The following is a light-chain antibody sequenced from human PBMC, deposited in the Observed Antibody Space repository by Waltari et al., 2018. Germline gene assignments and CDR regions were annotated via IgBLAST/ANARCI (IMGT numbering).Light chain of an antibody. J-gene: IGKJ1*01. Sequence: SCNASQSVNRAWAWYQQKPGQAPRLLIYGIFDRAAGTPDRFSGSGSGTDFSLTISRLEPEDFAVYYCQHYLRLPVTFGQGTRVEVK. V-gene: IGKV3-20*01. CDR2: GIF. CDR3: QHYLRLPVT. CDR1: QSVNRAW.